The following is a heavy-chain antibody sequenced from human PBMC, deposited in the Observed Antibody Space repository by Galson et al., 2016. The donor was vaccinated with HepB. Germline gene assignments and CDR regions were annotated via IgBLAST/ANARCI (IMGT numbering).Heavy chain of an antibody. CDR2: FAGRGSIT. J-gene: IGHJ3*02. CDR1: GFTFGSYA. D-gene: IGHD3-22*01. Sequence: SLRLSCAGSGFTFGSYAISWVRQVPGKGLEWVSSFAGRGSITYFADSLKGRFTMSRDNYKNTLYLQMNSLRAEDTAVYYCAKNYDSSGYTVGAFDIWGQGTMVTVSS. CDR3: AKNYDSSGYTVGAFDI. V-gene: IGHV3-23*01.